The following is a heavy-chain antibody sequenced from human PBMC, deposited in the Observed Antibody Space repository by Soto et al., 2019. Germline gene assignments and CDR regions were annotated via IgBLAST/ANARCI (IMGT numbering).Heavy chain of an antibody. D-gene: IGHD3-3*01. V-gene: IGHV1-18*01. CDR3: ARYFWSGQLPFYFDQ. Sequence: ASVKVSCKASGYTFNSYGVSWVRQAPVQGLEWMGWISAYNGNTKYSQNLQGRVTMTIDTTTSSAYLEVRSLRSDDTAIYYCARYFWSGQLPFYFDQWGQGTLVTVSS. J-gene: IGHJ4*02. CDR2: ISAYNGNT. CDR1: GYTFNSYG.